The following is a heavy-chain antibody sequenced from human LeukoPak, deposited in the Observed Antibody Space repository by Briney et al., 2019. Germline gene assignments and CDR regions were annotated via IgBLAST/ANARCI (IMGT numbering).Heavy chain of an antibody. CDR1: GFTVSSNY. J-gene: IGHJ5*02. Sequence: GGSLRLSCAASGFTVSSNYMSWVREAPGEGLEWVSVIYSGGSTYYADSVKGRFTISRDNSKNTLYLQMNSLRAEDTAVYYCARYYCGGDCYSGWFDPWGQGTLVTVSS. V-gene: IGHV3-66*01. CDR2: IYSGGST. CDR3: ARYYCGGDCYSGWFDP. D-gene: IGHD2-21*02.